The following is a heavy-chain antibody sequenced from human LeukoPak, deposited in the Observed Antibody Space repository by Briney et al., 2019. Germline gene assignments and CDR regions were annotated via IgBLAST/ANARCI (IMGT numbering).Heavy chain of an antibody. Sequence: ASEKVSCKASGYTFTGYYMHWVRQAPGQGLEWMGWINPNSGGTNYAQKFQGRVTMTRDTSISTAYMELSRLRSDDTAVYYCARGDFWSGYYYYFDYWGQGTLVTVSP. CDR2: INPNSGGT. CDR3: ARGDFWSGYYYYFDY. CDR1: GYTFTGYY. D-gene: IGHD3-3*01. J-gene: IGHJ4*02. V-gene: IGHV1-2*02.